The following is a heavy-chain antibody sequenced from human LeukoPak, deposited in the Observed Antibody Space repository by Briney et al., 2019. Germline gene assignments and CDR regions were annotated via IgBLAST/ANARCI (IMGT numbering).Heavy chain of an antibody. V-gene: IGHV1-69*01. D-gene: IGHD6-13*01. Sequence: ASVTVSCKASGGTFSSYAISWVRQAPGQGLEWMGGIIPIFGTANYAQKFQGRVTITADESTSTAYMELSSLRSEDTAVYYCARERGHSSNWSALGYWGQGTLVTVSS. CDR3: ARERGHSSNWSALGY. CDR2: IIPIFGTA. J-gene: IGHJ4*02. CDR1: GGTFSSYA.